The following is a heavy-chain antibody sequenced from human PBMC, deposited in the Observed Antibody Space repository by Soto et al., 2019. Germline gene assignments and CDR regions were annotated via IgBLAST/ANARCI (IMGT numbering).Heavy chain of an antibody. J-gene: IGHJ4*02. D-gene: IGHD3-10*01. Sequence: SVKVSCKASGGTFSSYAISWVRQAPGQGLERMGGIIPIFGTANYAQKCQGRVTITADESTSTAYMELSSLRSEDTALYYCASDPPRSGSYDTYFDYWGQGTLVTVSS. V-gene: IGHV1-69*13. CDR2: IIPIFGTA. CDR3: ASDPPRSGSYDTYFDY. CDR1: GGTFSSYA.